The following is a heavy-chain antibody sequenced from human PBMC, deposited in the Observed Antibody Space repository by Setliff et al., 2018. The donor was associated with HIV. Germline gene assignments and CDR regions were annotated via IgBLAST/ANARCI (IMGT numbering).Heavy chain of an antibody. CDR1: GGSINRSNYY. V-gene: IGHV4-39*01. D-gene: IGHD3-9*01. Sequence: PSETLSLTCTVPGGSINRSNYYGGWIRQPPGKGLEWTGTISYTGSTYYDPSLKSRVTISLDTSKNQFFLKLSSVTAPDTAIYYCARQTWEYYVTFTGYYRSPKNFDSWGQGTLVTFSS. J-gene: IGHJ4*02. CDR2: ISYTGST. CDR3: ARQTWEYYVTFTGYYRSPKNFDS.